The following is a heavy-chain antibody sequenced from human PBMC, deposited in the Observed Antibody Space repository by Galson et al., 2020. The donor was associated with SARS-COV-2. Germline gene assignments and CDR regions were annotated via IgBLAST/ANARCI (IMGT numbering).Heavy chain of an antibody. V-gene: IGHV4-61*01. J-gene: IGHJ4*02. CDR2: LSYSGST. Sequence: SETLSLTCTVSGGSVSSDTSYLSWIRQPPGKGLEWIGHLSYSGSTNYNPSLKSRVTISEDMSNNQFSLKLNSVTATDTAVYYWARTQTFFGMDHWGQGTLVIVSS. D-gene: IGHD3-3*01. CDR3: ARTQTFFGMDH. CDR1: GGSVSSDTSY.